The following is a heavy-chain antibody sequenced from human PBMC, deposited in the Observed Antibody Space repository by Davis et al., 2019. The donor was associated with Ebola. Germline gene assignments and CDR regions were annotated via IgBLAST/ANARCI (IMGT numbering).Heavy chain of an antibody. CDR2: IKRKTDVGTP. CDR3: TTAEWEYQLLLGGMGSFDI. CDR1: GFTFKNAW. D-gene: IGHD2-2*01. J-gene: IGHJ3*02. Sequence: GESLKISCAASGFTFKNAWMSWVRQAPGKGLEWVGRIKRKTDVGTPDYAAPVKGRFTISRDDSNNTLYLQMSSLKVEDTAVYYCTTAEWEYQLLLGGMGSFDIWSQGTMVTVSS. V-gene: IGHV3-15*01.